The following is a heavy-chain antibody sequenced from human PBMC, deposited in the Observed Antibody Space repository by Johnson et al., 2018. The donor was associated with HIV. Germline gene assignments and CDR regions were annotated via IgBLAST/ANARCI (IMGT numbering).Heavy chain of an antibody. D-gene: IGHD5-24*01. CDR3: ARESRDGPNLRAFDI. Sequence: VQLVESGGGLVQPGGSLRLSCAASGFTVSSNYMSWVRQAPGKGLEWVSVIYSGGSTYYADSVKGRFSMSRENVKNSLYLQMNNLRAGDTAVYFCARESRDGPNLRAFDIWGQGTTVIVSS. J-gene: IGHJ3*02. V-gene: IGHV3-66*01. CDR1: GFTVSSNY. CDR2: IYSGGST.